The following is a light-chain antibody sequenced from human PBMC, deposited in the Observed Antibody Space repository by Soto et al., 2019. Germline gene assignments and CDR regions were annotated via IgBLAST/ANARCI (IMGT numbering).Light chain of an antibody. Sequence: QSFLTQPPSVSGAPGQRVTIACTGSNSNIGAGYDVHWYQQLPGTAPKRLIYGNTIRPSGVPDRFSGSKSGTSAPLAIAGLQAEDEGDYYCQSYDNSLSGLYVFGTGTKVTVL. CDR1: NSNIGAGYD. J-gene: IGLJ1*01. CDR3: QSYDNSLSGLYV. V-gene: IGLV1-40*01. CDR2: GNT.